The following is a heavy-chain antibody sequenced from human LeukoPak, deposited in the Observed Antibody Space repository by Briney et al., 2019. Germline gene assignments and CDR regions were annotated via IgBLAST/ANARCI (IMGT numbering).Heavy chain of an antibody. CDR1: GASINSYY. CDR3: ARGTGNWNYRV. J-gene: IGHJ4*02. CDR2: SFYSGTT. Sequence: SATLSLTCAVSGASINSYYWSGMRPPPGKGLGGIGHSFYSGTTNYNPSLKSRVTISVDRSKNEFSLRLNSVTAADTAVYYCARGTGNWNYRVWGQGTLVTVSS. V-gene: IGHV4-59*01. D-gene: IGHD1-7*01.